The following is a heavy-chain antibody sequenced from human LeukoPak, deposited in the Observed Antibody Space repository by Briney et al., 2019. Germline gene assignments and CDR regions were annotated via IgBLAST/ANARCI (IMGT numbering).Heavy chain of an antibody. D-gene: IGHD2-2*01. CDR1: GFTFSSYS. V-gene: IGHV3-21*01. CDR3: AAIVVPAARNWFDP. CDR2: ISSSSSYI. Sequence: PGGSLRLSCAASGFTFSSYSMNWVRQAPGKGLEWGSSISSSSSYIYYADSVKGRFTISRDNAKNSLYLQMNSLRAEDTAVYYCAAIVVPAARNWFDPWGQGTLVTVSS. J-gene: IGHJ5*02.